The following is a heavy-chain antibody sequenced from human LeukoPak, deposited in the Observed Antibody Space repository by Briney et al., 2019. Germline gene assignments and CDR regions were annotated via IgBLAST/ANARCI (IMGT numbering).Heavy chain of an antibody. D-gene: IGHD6-13*01. Sequence: ASVKVSCKASGYTFTGYYMHWVRQAPGQGPEWMGWINPNSGGTNYAQKFQGRVTMTRDTSISTAYMELSRLRSDDTAVYYCAREGAAAGTPFDYRGQGTLVTVSS. CDR3: AREGAAAGTPFDY. CDR1: GYTFTGYY. CDR2: INPNSGGT. V-gene: IGHV1-2*02. J-gene: IGHJ4*02.